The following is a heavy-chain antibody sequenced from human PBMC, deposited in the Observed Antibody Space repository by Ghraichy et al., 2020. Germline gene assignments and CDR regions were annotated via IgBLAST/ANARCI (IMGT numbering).Heavy chain of an antibody. Sequence: GGSLRLSCTASGFTFSRHWMSWVRQAPGKGLEWVANIKQDGSDKYYVDSVKGRFTISRDNAKNSLCLQMNSLRAEDTAVYYCARESRIDVVGIADYWGQGTLVTVSS. J-gene: IGHJ4*02. V-gene: IGHV3-7*03. D-gene: IGHD6-19*01. CDR3: ARESRIDVVGIADY. CDR2: IKQDGSDK. CDR1: GFTFSRHW.